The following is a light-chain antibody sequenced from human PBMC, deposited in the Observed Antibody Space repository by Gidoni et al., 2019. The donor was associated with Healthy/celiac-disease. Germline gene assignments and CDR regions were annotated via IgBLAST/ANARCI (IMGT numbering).Light chain of an antibody. CDR1: QSVSSSY. CDR3: QQYGSSPFT. CDR2: GAS. V-gene: IGKV3-20*01. J-gene: IGKJ3*01. Sequence: IVLTQSPGTLSLSPGERATLPCRPSQSVSSSYLAWYQQKPGQAPRLLVYGASSRATGIPDRFSGSGSGTDFTLTISRLEPEDFAVYYWQQYGSSPFTFGPGTKVDIK.